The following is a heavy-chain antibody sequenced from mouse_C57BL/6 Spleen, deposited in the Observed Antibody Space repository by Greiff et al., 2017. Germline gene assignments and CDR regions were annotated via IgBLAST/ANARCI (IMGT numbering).Heavy chain of an antibody. J-gene: IGHJ4*01. CDR2: IDPENGDT. Sequence: VQLQQSGAELVRPGASVKLSCTASGFNIKDDYMHWVRQRPEQGLEWIGWIDPENGDTEYASKFQGKATITADTSSNTAYLQLSSLTSEDTAVYYCTTARKAMDYWGQGTSVTVSS. V-gene: IGHV14-4*01. CDR1: GFNIKDDY. CDR3: TTARKAMDY.